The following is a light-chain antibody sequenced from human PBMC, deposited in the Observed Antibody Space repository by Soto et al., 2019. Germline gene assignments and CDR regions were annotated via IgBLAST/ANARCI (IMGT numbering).Light chain of an antibody. J-gene: IGLJ2*01. CDR3: SSYSSSNPLV. V-gene: IGLV2-14*03. Sequence: QSALTQPASVSGSPGQSITISCTGASTDVGGYNFVSWYQQHPGKAPKLMISGVSNRPSGVSDRFSGSKSGNTASLTISGLQAEHEAHYYCSSYSSSNPLVFGGGTKVTLL. CDR2: GVS. CDR1: STDVGGYNF.